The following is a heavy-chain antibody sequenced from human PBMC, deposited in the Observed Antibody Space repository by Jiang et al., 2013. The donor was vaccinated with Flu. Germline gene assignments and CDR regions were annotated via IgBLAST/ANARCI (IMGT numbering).Heavy chain of an antibody. D-gene: IGHD3-22*01. V-gene: IGHV1-69*13. Sequence: KKPGASVKVSCKASGYTFTSYAMHWVRQAPGQGLEWMGGIIPIFGTANYAQKFQGRVTITADESTSTAYMELSSLRSEDTAVYYCARGTYYYDSSGYYPPVYWGQGTLVTVSS. CDR1: GYTFTSYA. J-gene: IGHJ4*02. CDR2: IIPIFGTA. CDR3: ARGTYYYDSSGYYPPVY.